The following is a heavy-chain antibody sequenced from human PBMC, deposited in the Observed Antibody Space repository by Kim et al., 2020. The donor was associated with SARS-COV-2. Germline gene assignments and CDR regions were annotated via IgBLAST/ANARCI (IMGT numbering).Heavy chain of an antibody. D-gene: IGHD5-12*01. Sequence: IYYADSLKGRFTISRDNAKNSLYLQMNSLRAEDTAVYYCAREGSRYAFDYWGQGTLVTVSS. V-gene: IGHV3-21*01. CDR2: I. CDR3: AREGSRYAFDY. J-gene: IGHJ4*02.